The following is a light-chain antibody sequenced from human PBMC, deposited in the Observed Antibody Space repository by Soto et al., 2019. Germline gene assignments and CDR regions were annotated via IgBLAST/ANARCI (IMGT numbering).Light chain of an antibody. Sequence: IVLSQSPGTLSLSPGARATLYCRASQSFNSIYLAWYQQKPGQAPRLLIYGASSRATGIPDRFSGSGSGTDFTLTISRREPEDCAVYYCHQYDSWTFGQGTKVDI. CDR1: QSFNSIY. V-gene: IGKV3-20*01. J-gene: IGKJ1*01. CDR3: HQYDSWT. CDR2: GAS.